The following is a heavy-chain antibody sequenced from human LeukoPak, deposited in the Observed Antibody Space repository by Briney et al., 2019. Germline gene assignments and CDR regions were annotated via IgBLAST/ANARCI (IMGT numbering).Heavy chain of an antibody. CDR3: ARGPKDYRLDY. CDR1: GGSISYYY. Sequence: SETLSLTCSFSGGSISYYYWTWIRQPPGKELEWIGYIYYNGNTNYNPSLKSRVTMSVDTSKNQFSLKLSSVTAADTAVYYCARGPKDYRLDYWGQGTLVTVSS. CDR2: IYYNGNT. J-gene: IGHJ4*02. V-gene: IGHV4-59*12. D-gene: IGHD4-11*01.